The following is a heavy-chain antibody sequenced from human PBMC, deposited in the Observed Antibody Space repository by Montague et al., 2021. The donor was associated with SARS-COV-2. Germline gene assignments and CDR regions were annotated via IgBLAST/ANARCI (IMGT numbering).Heavy chain of an antibody. V-gene: IGHV6-1*01. CDR3: ARTTTRMLYPENAFDI. CDR2: TYYRSKWYH. D-gene: IGHD2-15*01. CDR1: GDSVSSNTAT. J-gene: IGHJ3*02. Sequence: CAISGDSVSSNTATWNWIRQSPSRGLEWLGGTYYRSKWYHDYAISLKSRITINPGTSKNQFSLQLSSVAPEDTAVFYCARTTTRMLYPENAFDIWGQGAMVTVSS.